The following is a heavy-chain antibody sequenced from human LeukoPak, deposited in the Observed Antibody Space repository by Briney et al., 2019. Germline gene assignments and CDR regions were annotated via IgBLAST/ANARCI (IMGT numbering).Heavy chain of an antibody. Sequence: SETLSLTCAVYGGSFSGFYWSWVRQPPGKGLEWIGEINHSGSTHYNPSFNSRVTILVDTSRNQFSLKLTSVTAADTAVYYCARGPDSGSHFAWFDPWGQGTLVTVSS. J-gene: IGHJ5*02. V-gene: IGHV4-34*01. D-gene: IGHD3-10*01. CDR1: GGSFSGFY. CDR2: INHSGST. CDR3: ARGPDSGSHFAWFDP.